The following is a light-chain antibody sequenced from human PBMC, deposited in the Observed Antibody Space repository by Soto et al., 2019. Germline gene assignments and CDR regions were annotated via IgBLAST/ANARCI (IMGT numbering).Light chain of an antibody. Sequence: LSPPPANLSLSPGLRRTHSGTGSQSLSSTYLAWYQKRPGQTPRLLMSGVSIRATGIPDRISGSGSGTDFNLTISRVEPEDFAVYYYQYYGSWSVGQGTSGEIK. CDR3: QYYGSWS. J-gene: IGKJ1*01. V-gene: IGKV3-20*01. CDR1: QSLSSTY. CDR2: GVS.